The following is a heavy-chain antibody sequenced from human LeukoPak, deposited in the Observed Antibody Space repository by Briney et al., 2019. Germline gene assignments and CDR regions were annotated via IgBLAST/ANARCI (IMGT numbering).Heavy chain of an antibody. D-gene: IGHD2-2*01. CDR3: ARHDCSSTSCSQSLDY. Sequence: GGSLRLSCAASGLTISRKWMSWVRQAPGKGLEWVANINQDGSARDYVDSVRGRFTISRDNPKNSLFLQMNSLRAEDTAMYYCARHDCSSTSCSQSLDYWGRGTLVTVSS. J-gene: IGHJ4*02. V-gene: IGHV3-7*01. CDR1: GLTISRKW. CDR2: INQDGSAR.